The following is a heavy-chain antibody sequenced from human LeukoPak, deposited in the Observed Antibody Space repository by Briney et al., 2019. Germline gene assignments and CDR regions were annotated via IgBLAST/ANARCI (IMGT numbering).Heavy chain of an antibody. CDR1: GYTLTELS. CDR2: FDPEDGET. Sequence: ASVNVSCKVSGYTLTELSMHWVRQAPGKGLEWMGGFDPEDGETIYAQKFQGRVTMTEDTSTDTAYMELSSLRSEDTAVYYCATTRTQWFGELSLTPNGMDVWGQGNTVTVSS. J-gene: IGHJ6*02. V-gene: IGHV1-24*01. D-gene: IGHD3-10*01. CDR3: ATTRTQWFGELSLTPNGMDV.